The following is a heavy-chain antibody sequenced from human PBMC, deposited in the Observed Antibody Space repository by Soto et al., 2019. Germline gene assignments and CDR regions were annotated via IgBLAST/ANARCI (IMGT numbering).Heavy chain of an antibody. CDR2: IRGNGDATYT. CDR1: GFIFSDYV. J-gene: IGHJ4*02. Sequence: EVQLLEAGGGLVQPGGSLRLSCAASGFIFSDYVMAWVRQAPGKGLEWVSAIRGNGDATYTYYADSVKGRFTISRDNSQNALFLHMNSLTAEDAAIYYCARGRDYGGNYRDCWGQGTLVTVSS. CDR3: ARGRDYGGNYRDC. D-gene: IGHD4-17*01. V-gene: IGHV3-23*01.